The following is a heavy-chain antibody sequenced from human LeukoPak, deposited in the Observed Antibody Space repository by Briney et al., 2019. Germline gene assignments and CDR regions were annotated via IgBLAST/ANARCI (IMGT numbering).Heavy chain of an antibody. D-gene: IGHD3-22*01. CDR1: GFTFSSYA. V-gene: IGHV3-23*01. J-gene: IGHJ4*02. CDR3: AKRDDRYDY. CDR2: ISGSGGSA. Sequence: QSGGSLRLSCAASGFTFSSYAMSWVRQAPGKGLEWVSAISGSGGSAYYADSVKGRFTISRDNSKNTLYLQMNSLRAGDTAVYYCAKRDDRYDYWGQGTLVTVSS.